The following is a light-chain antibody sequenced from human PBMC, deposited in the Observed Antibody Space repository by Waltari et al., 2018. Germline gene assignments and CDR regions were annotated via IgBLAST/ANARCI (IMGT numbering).Light chain of an antibody. J-gene: IGKJ2*01. Sequence: DIQMTQSPSTLSASVGDRVTTTCRASQSITNWLAWCQQRPGQAPKLLIFMASLVERGVPSRFSGSGRGTEFTLTISGLQPDDFGTYYCQQYDSYEYTFGQGTYLDIK. CDR2: MAS. V-gene: IGKV1-5*03. CDR1: QSITNW. CDR3: QQYDSYEYT.